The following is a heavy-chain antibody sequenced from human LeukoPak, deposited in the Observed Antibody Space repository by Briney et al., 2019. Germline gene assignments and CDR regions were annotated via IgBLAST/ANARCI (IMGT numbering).Heavy chain of an antibody. D-gene: IGHD6-19*01. J-gene: IGHJ4*02. CDR1: GLSFSSYG. CDR2: ISHEGSNK. Sequence: GRSLRLSCAASGLSFSSYGMHWVRQAPGKGLEWVAVISHEGSNKYYADSVKGRFTISRDNSENMVYLQMNSLRAEDTAVYYCARTRERWQVRDYWGQGTLVTVSS. V-gene: IGHV3-30*03. CDR3: ARTRERWQVRDY.